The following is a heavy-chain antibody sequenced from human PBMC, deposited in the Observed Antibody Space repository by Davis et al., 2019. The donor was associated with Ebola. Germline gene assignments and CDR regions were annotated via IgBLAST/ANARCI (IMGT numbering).Heavy chain of an antibody. V-gene: IGHV5-51*01. J-gene: IGHJ6*02. CDR1: GYSFTSYW. CDR3: ARQATLRFLEWGYGMDV. CDR2: IYPGDSDT. D-gene: IGHD3-3*01. Sequence: KVSCKGSGYSFTSYWIGWVRQMPGKGLEWMGIIYPGDSDTRYSPSFQGQVTISADKSISTAYLQWSSLKASDTAMYYCARQATLRFLEWGYGMDVWGQGTTVTVSS.